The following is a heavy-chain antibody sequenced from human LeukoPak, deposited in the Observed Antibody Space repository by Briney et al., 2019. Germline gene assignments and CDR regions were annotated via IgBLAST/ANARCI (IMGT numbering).Heavy chain of an antibody. D-gene: IGHD6-19*01. CDR1: GLIFNNYA. V-gene: IGHV3-9*01. J-gene: IGHJ4*02. CDR3: AKDNRRHYTSGPNPDSLH. CDR2: ISWNSGSI. Sequence: GGSLRLSCAGSGLIFNNYAMHWVRQPPGKGLEGVSGISWNSGSIDYADSVKGRFTISRDNAKNSLYLQMNSLRVEDTAFYYCAKDNRRHYTSGPNPDSLHWGQGALVTVSS.